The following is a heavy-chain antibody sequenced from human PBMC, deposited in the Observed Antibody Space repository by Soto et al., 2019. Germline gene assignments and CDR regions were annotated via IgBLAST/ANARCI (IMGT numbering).Heavy chain of an antibody. J-gene: IGHJ4*02. CDR2: ISGSGGRT. V-gene: IGHV3-23*01. CDR1: GFTFSSYA. CDR3: AKDGASWDTGSTLVD. Sequence: PGGSLRLSCAASGFTFSSYAMNWVRQAPGKGLEWVSSISGSGGRTSHADSVKGRFTISRDNSKNTLYLQTNSLRAEDTAVYYFAKDGASWDTGSTLVDWGQGTLVTVSS. D-gene: IGHD2-2*01.